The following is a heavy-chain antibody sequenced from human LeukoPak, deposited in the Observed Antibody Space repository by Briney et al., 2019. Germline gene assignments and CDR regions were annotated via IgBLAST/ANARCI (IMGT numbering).Heavy chain of an antibody. CDR3: ARGRGFRYSYGLYTPYGYYFDY. CDR2: INHSGST. CDR1: GGSFSGYY. D-gene: IGHD5-18*01. V-gene: IGHV4-34*01. Sequence: PSETLSLTCAVYGGSFSGYYWSWIRQPPGKGLVWIGEINHSGSTNYNPSLKSRVTISVDTSKNQFSLKLSSVTAADTAVYYCARGRGFRYSYGLYTPYGYYFDYWGQGTLATVSS. J-gene: IGHJ4*02.